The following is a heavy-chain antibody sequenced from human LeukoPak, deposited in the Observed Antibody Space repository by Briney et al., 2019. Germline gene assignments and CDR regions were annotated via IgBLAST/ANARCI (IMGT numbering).Heavy chain of an antibody. V-gene: IGHV3-53*01. CDR1: GFTVSSIY. CDR3: SRTFLSGDGYKVGYFDY. CDR2: IYSSGSS. Sequence: GGSLRLSCAASGFTVSSIYMSWVRQAPGKGPEWVSLIYSSGSSYYTDSVKGRFTISRDNFQNTLYLQMNSLSAEDTAVYYCSRTFLSGDGYKVGYFDYWGQGTLVTVS. D-gene: IGHD5-24*01. J-gene: IGHJ4*02.